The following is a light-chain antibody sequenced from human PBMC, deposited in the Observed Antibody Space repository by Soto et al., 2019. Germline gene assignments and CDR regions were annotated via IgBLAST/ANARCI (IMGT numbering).Light chain of an antibody. V-gene: IGLV2-14*03. CDR1: SSEVGVYNY. Sequence: QSVLTQPASVSGSPGQSITISCTGTSSEVGVYNYVSWFQQHPGKAPKLMVYDVSNRPSGVSNRFSGSKSGNTASLTISGLQAEDEADYYCSSYTSSNSYGFGTGTKVTVL. J-gene: IGLJ1*01. CDR3: SSYTSSNSYG. CDR2: DVS.